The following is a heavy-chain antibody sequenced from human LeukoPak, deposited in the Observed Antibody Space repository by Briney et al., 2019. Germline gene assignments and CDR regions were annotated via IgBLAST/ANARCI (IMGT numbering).Heavy chain of an antibody. Sequence: GGSLRLSCAASGFTFRTYYMHWVRQAPGKGLVWVPRIDGDGNITTYADSVKGRFTISRDNAKNTLYLQMNSLRAEDTAVYYCARISYDSSGYYDYWGQGTLVTVSS. CDR1: GFTFRTYY. V-gene: IGHV3-74*01. CDR2: IDGDGNIT. J-gene: IGHJ4*02. CDR3: ARISYDSSGYYDY. D-gene: IGHD3-22*01.